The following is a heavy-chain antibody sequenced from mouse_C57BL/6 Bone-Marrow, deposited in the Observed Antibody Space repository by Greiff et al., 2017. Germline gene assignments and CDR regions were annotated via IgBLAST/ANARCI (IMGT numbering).Heavy chain of an antibody. CDR3: ASYYYGSSYGYWYFDV. V-gene: IGHV2-2*01. CDR2: IWSGGST. D-gene: IGHD1-1*01. CDR1: GFSLTSYG. J-gene: IGHJ1*03. Sequence: QVHLQQSGPGLVQPSQSLSITCTVSGFSLTSYGVHWVRQSPGKGLEWLGVIWSGGSTDYNAAFISRLSISKDNSKSQVFFKMNSLQADDTDIYDCASYYYGSSYGYWYFDVWGTGTTVTVSS.